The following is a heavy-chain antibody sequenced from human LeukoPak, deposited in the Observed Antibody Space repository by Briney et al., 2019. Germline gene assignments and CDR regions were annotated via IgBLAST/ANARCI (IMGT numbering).Heavy chain of an antibody. J-gene: IGHJ4*01. Sequence: GGSLRLSCATSGFTLSDYYIHWLRQVPGKGLVWVSHIKSDASTASYADSVRGRFTISRDHARNMLYLQMNSLRVEDTAVYYCAKWGDYDILTGYYDSDYWGHGTLVTVSS. V-gene: IGHV3-74*01. CDR2: IKSDASTA. CDR1: GFTLSDYY. D-gene: IGHD3-9*01. CDR3: AKWGDYDILTGYYDSDY.